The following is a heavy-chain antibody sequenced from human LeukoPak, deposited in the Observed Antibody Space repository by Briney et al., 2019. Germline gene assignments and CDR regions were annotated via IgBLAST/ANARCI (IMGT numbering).Heavy chain of an antibody. CDR1: GDSVSSNSAA. J-gene: IGHJ4*02. D-gene: IGHD5-12*01. CDR3: ARGHGGYIDS. V-gene: IGHV6-1*01. Sequence: PSQTPSLTCAISGDSVSSNSAAWNWIRQSPSRGLEWLGRTYYRSKWYDAYAESVKGRITIKPDTSRNQFSLQLDSVTPEDTAVYYCARGHGGYIDSWGQGTLVTVSS. CDR2: TYYRSKWYD.